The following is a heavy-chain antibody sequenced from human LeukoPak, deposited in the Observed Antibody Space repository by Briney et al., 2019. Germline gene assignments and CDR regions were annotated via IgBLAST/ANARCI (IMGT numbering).Heavy chain of an antibody. D-gene: IGHD6-19*01. CDR3: ARKVAGSNYFDY. J-gene: IGHJ4*02. CDR1: GFNLIGYW. V-gene: IGHV3-7*01. Sequence: GGSLRLSCAASGFNLIGYWMSWVRQAPGKGLEWVANIKHDGSEKLYVDSVKGRFSISRDNAKNSLYLQMNSLRAEDTAVYYCARKVAGSNYFDYWGQGTLVTVSS. CDR2: IKHDGSEK.